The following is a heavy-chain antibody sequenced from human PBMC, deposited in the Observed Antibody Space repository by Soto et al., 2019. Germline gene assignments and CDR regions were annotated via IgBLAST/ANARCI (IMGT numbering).Heavy chain of an antibody. CDR3: ARVNYYGSGSLLDY. J-gene: IGHJ4*02. D-gene: IGHD3-10*01. V-gene: IGHV1-69*02. CDR2: IIPILGIA. Sequence: QVQLVQSGAEVKRRGSSMKVSCKASGGTFSSYTISWVRQAPGQGLEWMGRIIPILGIANYAQKFQGRVTITADKSTSTAYMELSSLRSEDTAVYYCARVNYYGSGSLLDYWGQGTLVTVSS. CDR1: GGTFSSYT.